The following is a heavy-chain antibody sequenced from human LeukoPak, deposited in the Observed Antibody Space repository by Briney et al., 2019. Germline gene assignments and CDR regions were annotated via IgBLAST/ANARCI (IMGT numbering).Heavy chain of an antibody. J-gene: IGHJ5*02. CDR1: GGSINSXX. D-gene: IGHD3-9*01. Sequence: TVSGGSINSXXXXXXRXPPXKXXXXXXXXXXSGNTNYNPSLKSRVTISVDTSKNQFSLKLSSVTAADTAVYYCARAPHYYDILTGHYPPWFDPWGQGTLVTVSS. V-gene: IGHV4-59*01. CDR3: ARAPHYYDILTGHYPPWFDP. CDR2: XXXSGNT.